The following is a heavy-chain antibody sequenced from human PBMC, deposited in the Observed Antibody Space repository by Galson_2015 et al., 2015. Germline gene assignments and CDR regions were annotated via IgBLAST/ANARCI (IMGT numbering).Heavy chain of an antibody. J-gene: IGHJ4*02. Sequence: APGKGLEWVAVISYDGGNKFYADSVRGRFTISRDNSKSTLFLQMNNLRAEDAALYYCATDQRQNYFDYWGQGTLVTVSS. CDR3: ATDQRQNYFDY. V-gene: IGHV3-33*05. CDR2: ISYDGGNK.